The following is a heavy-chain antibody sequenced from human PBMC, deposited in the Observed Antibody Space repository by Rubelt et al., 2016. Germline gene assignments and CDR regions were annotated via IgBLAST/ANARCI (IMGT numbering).Heavy chain of an antibody. V-gene: IGHV4-59*01. CDR3: ARGGSGSYLYYYGMDV. CDR1: GGSISSYY. Sequence: QVQLQESGPGLVKPSETLSLTCTVSGGSISSYYWSWIRQPPGKGLEWIGEINHSGSTNYNPSLKSRFTRSVDTSRNQFSLKLSSVTAADTAVYYCARGGSGSYLYYYGMDVWGQGTTVTVSS. D-gene: IGHD1-26*01. CDR2: INHSGST. J-gene: IGHJ6*02.